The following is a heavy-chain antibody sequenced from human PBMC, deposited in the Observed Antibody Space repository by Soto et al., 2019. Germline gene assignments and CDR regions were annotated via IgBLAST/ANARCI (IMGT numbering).Heavy chain of an antibody. D-gene: IGHD2-2*01. Sequence: SVKVSCKASGGTFSSYAISWVRQAPGQGLEWMGGIIPIFGTANYAQKFQGRVTITADESTSTAYTELSSLRSEDTAVYYCARDGRAIVVVPAAIHYYGMDVWGQGTTVTVSS. V-gene: IGHV1-69*13. J-gene: IGHJ6*02. CDR2: IIPIFGTA. CDR1: GGTFSSYA. CDR3: ARDGRAIVVVPAAIHYYGMDV.